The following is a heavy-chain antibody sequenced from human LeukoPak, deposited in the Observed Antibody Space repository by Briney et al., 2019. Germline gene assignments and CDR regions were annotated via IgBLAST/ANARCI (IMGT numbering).Heavy chain of an antibody. CDR2: IYHSGST. Sequence: SETLSLTCTVSGYSISSGYYWGWIRQPPGKGLEWIGSIYHSGSTYYNPSLKSRVTISVDTSKNQFSLKLSSVTAADTAVYYCARVGDFWNFDYWGQGTLVTVSS. J-gene: IGHJ4*02. D-gene: IGHD3-3*01. V-gene: IGHV4-38-2*02. CDR3: ARVGDFWNFDY. CDR1: GYSISSGYY.